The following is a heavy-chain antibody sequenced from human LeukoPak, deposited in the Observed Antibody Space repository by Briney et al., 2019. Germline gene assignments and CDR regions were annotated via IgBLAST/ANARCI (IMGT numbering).Heavy chain of an antibody. V-gene: IGHV3-23*01. D-gene: IGHD5-12*01. CDR2: ISGSGGST. CDR1: GFTFDDYA. CDR3: AKVISTTGDGYNY. J-gene: IGHJ4*02. Sequence: GRSLRLSCAASGFTFDDYAMHWVRQAPGKGLEWVSGISGSGGSTYYADSVKGRFTISRDNSKNTLYLQMNSLRAEDTAVYYCAKVISTTGDGYNYWGQGTLVTVSS.